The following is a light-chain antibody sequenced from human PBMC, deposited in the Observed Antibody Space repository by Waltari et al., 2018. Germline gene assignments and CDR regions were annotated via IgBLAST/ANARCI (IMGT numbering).Light chain of an antibody. CDR1: SSDVGSYNP. CDR2: EVN. CDR3: CSYAGSNTVL. Sequence: QSALTQPASVSGSPEQSITISCTGTSSDVGSYNPVPWYQQHPGKAPKLMISEVNELPSGVSIRCSGSKSGNTASLTISGLQAEDEADYYCCSYAGSNTVLFGGGTKLTVL. V-gene: IGLV2-23*02. J-gene: IGLJ2*01.